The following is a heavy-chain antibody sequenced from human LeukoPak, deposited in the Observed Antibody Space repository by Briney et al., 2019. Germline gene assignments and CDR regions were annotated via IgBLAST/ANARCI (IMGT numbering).Heavy chain of an antibody. V-gene: IGHV3-33*01. CDR1: EFMFSSYG. CDR3: ARDRGSGDYNGGYSDY. J-gene: IGHJ4*02. Sequence: GGSLRLSCAASEFMFSSYGMHWVRQAPGKGLEWVALIWYDGSREYFAESVKGRFTISRDNSKNTMYLQMNSLRAEDTAVYYCARDRGSGDYNGGYSDYWGQGTLVTVSS. D-gene: IGHD3-9*01. CDR2: IWYDGSRE.